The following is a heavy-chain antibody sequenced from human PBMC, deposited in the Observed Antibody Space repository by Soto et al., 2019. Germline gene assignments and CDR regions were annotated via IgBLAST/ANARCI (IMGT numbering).Heavy chain of an antibody. Sequence: EVQLVESGGGLVQPGGSLRLSCAASGFTVSSNYMSWVRQAPGKGLEWVSVIYSGGSTYYADSVKGRFTISRHDSKSTLYLQMNSLRAADPAVYYGATSIAAAAMDYWGQGTLVTVSS. V-gene: IGHV3-53*04. CDR1: GFTVSSNY. CDR2: IYSGGST. J-gene: IGHJ4*02. CDR3: ATSIAAAAMDY. D-gene: IGHD6-13*01.